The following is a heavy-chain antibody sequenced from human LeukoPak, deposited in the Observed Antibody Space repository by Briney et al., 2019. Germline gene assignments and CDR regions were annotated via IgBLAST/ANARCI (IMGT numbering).Heavy chain of an antibody. CDR1: GGSISSGGYY. CDR3: AREGTPGIDY. Sequence: PSQTLSLTCTVSGGSISSGGYYWSWIRQHPGKGLEWIGYIYYSGNTYYNPSLKSRVTISLDTSKNQFSLKLSSVTAADTAVYYCAREGTPGIDYWGQGTLVTVS. J-gene: IGHJ4*02. D-gene: IGHD3-10*01. V-gene: IGHV4-31*03. CDR2: IYYSGNT.